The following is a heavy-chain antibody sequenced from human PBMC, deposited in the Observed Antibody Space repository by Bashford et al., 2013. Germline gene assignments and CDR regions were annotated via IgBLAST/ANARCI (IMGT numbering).Heavy chain of an antibody. CDR3: ARTRHCSADICWYGMDV. J-gene: IGHJ6*04. D-gene: IGHD2-15*01. V-gene: IGHV1-3*01. CDR2: INAGNGNR. Sequence: GWINAGNGNRKYSQKFQGRVTITRDTSASTAYLELSSLRSEDTAIYLCARTRHCSADICWYGMDVWGKGTTVTVSS.